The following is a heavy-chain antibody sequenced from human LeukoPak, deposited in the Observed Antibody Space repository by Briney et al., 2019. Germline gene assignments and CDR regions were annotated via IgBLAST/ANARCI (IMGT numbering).Heavy chain of an antibody. CDR1: GFTFSNFG. Sequence: GGSLRLSCAASGFTFSNFGMHWVRQAPGKGLEWVAFIRYDGNNNYYVESVKGRFTTSRDNSKNTLYLQMNSLRAEDTAVYYCARGGDPDYWGQGTLVTVSS. D-gene: IGHD2-21*02. CDR2: IRYDGNNN. V-gene: IGHV3-30*02. J-gene: IGHJ4*02. CDR3: ARGGDPDY.